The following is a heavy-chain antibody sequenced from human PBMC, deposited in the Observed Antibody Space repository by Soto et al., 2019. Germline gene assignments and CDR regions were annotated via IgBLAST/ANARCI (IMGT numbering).Heavy chain of an antibody. J-gene: IGHJ2*01. CDR2: IIPALGTA. CDR1: GGTFSSHT. Sequence: QDQLVQSGAEVKKPGSSVKVSCKASGGTFSSHTFSWVRQAPGQGLEWMGRIIPALGTATYAQKFQGRVTITADESATTVYMELNSLRSEETAVYYCARPDFGDYWYFDLWGRGTLVTVSS. CDR3: ARPDFGDYWYFDL. D-gene: IGHD4-17*01. V-gene: IGHV1-69*08.